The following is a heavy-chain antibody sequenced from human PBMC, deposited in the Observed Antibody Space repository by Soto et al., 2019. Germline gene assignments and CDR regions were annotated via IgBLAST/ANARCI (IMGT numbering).Heavy chain of an antibody. Sequence: SVKVSCKASGGTFSSYAISWVRQAPGQGLEWMGGIIPIFGTANYAQKFQGRVTITADESTSTAYMELSSLRSEDTAVYYCARGVLYYGSGVVRAFDIWGQGTMVTVS. J-gene: IGHJ3*02. V-gene: IGHV1-69*13. D-gene: IGHD3-10*01. CDR3: ARGVLYYGSGVVRAFDI. CDR2: IIPIFGTA. CDR1: GGTFSSYA.